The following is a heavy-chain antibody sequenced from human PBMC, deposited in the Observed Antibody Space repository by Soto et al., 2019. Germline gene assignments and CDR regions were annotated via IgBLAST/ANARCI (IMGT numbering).Heavy chain of an antibody. CDR1: GFTFSSYA. Sequence: RRLSCAASGFTFSSYAMGWVRQGPGKGLEWVAVVSIGGSTHYADSVRGRFTISRDNSKSTLSLQMNSLTAEDTAVYFCAKRRGAGGHFDYWGQGALVTVSS. V-gene: IGHV3-23*01. D-gene: IGHD2-15*01. CDR3: AKRRGAGGHFDY. CDR2: VSIGGST. J-gene: IGHJ4*02.